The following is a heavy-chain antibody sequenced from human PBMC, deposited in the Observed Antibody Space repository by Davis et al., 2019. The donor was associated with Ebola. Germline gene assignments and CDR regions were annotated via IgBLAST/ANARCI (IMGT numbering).Heavy chain of an antibody. CDR2: IIPLFGTA. J-gene: IGHJ5*02. V-gene: IGHV1-69*13. CDR1: GGTFTSYA. Sequence: SVKVSCKASGGTFTSYAISWVRQAPGQELEWMGGIIPLFGTANYAQKFQDRVPITADESTSTSYMELNSLRSDDTAVYYCARGGGGDSSGFQSWFDPWGQGTLVTVSS. D-gene: IGHD3-22*01. CDR3: ARGGGGDSSGFQSWFDP.